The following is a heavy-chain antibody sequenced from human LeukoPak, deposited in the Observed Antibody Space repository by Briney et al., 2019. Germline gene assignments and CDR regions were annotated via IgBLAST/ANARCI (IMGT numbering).Heavy chain of an antibody. D-gene: IGHD6-19*01. CDR2: IYYSGST. Sequence: SETLSLTCTVSGGSVSSGSYYWSWIRQPPGKELEWIGYIYYSGSTNYNPSLKSRVTISVDTSKNQFSLKLSSVTAADTAVYYCARLIAVAGTDFDYWGQGTLVTVSS. CDR1: GGSVSSGSYY. J-gene: IGHJ4*02. CDR3: ARLIAVAGTDFDY. V-gene: IGHV4-61*01.